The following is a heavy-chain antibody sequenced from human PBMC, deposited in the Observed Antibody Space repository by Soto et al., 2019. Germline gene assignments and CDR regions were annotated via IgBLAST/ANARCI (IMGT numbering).Heavy chain of an antibody. CDR1: GYPVTAYY. Sequence: VQSGAVVKKPGAPVTGSCPASGYPVTAYYIDWVRPAPGRGLEGLGGITPATGAAKYTQTFQGRVTMTRDTSTSTVFMELGGLTSEDTAVFYCARGGGVGVAGSAAFDMWGQGTLVTVSS. CDR2: ITPATGAA. D-gene: IGHD3-3*01. CDR3: ARGGGVGVAGSAAFDM. V-gene: IGHV1-2*02. J-gene: IGHJ3*02.